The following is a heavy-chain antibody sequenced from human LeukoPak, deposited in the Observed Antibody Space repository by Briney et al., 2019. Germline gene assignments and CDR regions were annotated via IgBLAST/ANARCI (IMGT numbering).Heavy chain of an antibody. D-gene: IGHD4-17*01. J-gene: IGHJ3*02. CDR3: ARNYGDYDAFDI. CDR1: GGTFTSYG. V-gene: IGHV1-69*04. CDR2: IITFLDRA. Sequence: GASVKVSCKASGGTFTSYGISWVRQAPGQGLEWMGRIITFLDRADYAQNFQGRVTITADKSTSTVYTELRRLRSEDTAVYYCARNYGDYDAFDIWGQGTMVAVSS.